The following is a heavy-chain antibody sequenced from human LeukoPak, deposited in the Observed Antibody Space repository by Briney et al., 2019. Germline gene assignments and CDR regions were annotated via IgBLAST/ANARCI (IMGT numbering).Heavy chain of an antibody. Sequence: PGGSLRLSCAASGFTFSNYGMKWVRQAPGKGLEWVSGISDSGDSTYYADSVKGRFTISRDNSENTLYLQMSSLRAEDTAVYYCLKGVKGETTRDYWGQGTLVTVSS. CDR1: GFTFSNYG. J-gene: IGHJ4*02. CDR3: LKGVKGETTRDY. V-gene: IGHV3-23*01. D-gene: IGHD4-17*01. CDR2: ISDSGDST.